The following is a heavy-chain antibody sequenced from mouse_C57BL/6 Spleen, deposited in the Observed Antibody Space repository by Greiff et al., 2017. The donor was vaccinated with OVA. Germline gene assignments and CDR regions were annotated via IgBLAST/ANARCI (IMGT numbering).Heavy chain of an antibody. Sequence: QVQLQQPGAELVKPGASVKMSCKASGYTFTSYWITWVKQRPGQGLEWIGDIYPGSGSTNYNEKFKSKATLTVDTSSSTAYMQLSSLTSEDSAVYYCALYDYDGEYAMDYWGQGTSVTVSS. CDR1: GYTFTSYW. CDR3: ALYDYDGEYAMDY. V-gene: IGHV1-55*01. J-gene: IGHJ4*01. D-gene: IGHD2-4*01. CDR2: IYPGSGST.